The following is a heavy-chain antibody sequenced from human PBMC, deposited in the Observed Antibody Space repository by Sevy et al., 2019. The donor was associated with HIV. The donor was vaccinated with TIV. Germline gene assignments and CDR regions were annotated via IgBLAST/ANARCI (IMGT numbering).Heavy chain of an antibody. J-gene: IGHJ4*02. D-gene: IGHD6-19*01. CDR1: GGSISSYY. CDR2: INYSGST. V-gene: IGHV4-59*08. Sequence: SETLSLTCTVSGGSISSYYWSWIRQPPGKGLEWIGYINYSGSTNYNPSLKSRVTISVDTSKNQFSLKLSSVTAADTAVYYCARLYSSGWYVDYWGQGTLVTVS. CDR3: ARLYSSGWYVDY.